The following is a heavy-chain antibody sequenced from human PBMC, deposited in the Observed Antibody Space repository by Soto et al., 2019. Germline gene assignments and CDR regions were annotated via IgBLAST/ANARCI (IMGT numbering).Heavy chain of an antibody. Sequence: PWGSLSLSCATYGCTFSSYDMSWVRQAPGKGLETVSAISGSGGSTYDADSVKGRFTISRDNSKNTLYLQMNSLRAEDPAVYYCAKWFVVLATIFLEVHCHYYFGTGVGGQWSQVPV. CDR3: AKWFVVLATIFLEVHCHYYFGTGV. D-gene: IGHD1-26*01. J-gene: IGHJ6*02. CDR1: GCTFSSYD. CDR2: ISGSGGST. V-gene: IGHV3-23*01.